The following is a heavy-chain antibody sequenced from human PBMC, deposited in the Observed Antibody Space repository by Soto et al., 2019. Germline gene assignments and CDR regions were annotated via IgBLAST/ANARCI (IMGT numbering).Heavy chain of an antibody. CDR2: IYLGGSI. Sequence: PSETLSLTCSVSGASISSYYYTWIRQTPGKGLEWIGYIYLGGSINYNPSFKGRVTISVDTSKNQFYLELSSVTAADTAMYYCARNGDCTRPGCIVGWFDPWGPGTLVTVSS. J-gene: IGHJ5*02. CDR1: GASISSYY. D-gene: IGHD2-8*01. CDR3: ARNGDCTRPGCIVGWFDP. V-gene: IGHV4-59*12.